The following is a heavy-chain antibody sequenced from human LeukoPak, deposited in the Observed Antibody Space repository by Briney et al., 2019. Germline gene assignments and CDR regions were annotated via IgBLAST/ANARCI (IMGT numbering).Heavy chain of an antibody. CDR2: IIPILNIT. D-gene: IGHD3-22*01. CDR3: ARDDDRAREIDY. V-gene: IGHV1-69*04. CDR1: RGTFSKYA. J-gene: IGHJ4*02. Sequence: SVKVSCKASRGTFSKYAIIWVRQAPGQGLQWMGRIIPILNITHYAQKLQGRVTIAADKSTSTAYMELSSLRSEDTAVYYCARDDDRAREIDYWGQGTLVTVSS.